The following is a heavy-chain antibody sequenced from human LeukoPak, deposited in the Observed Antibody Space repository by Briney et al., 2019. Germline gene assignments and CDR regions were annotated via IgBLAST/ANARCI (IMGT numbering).Heavy chain of an antibody. D-gene: IGHD2-2*01. Sequence: SETLSLTCNVSGGSISSGGSRWSWIRQHPGKGLEWIGYIYYSGSTYYNPSLESRLTMSVDTSKNQFSLHLTSVTAADTAVYHCARAPLRYCSSNSCSCFDYWGQGTLVTVSS. V-gene: IGHV4-31*03. CDR3: ARAPLRYCSSNSCSCFDY. CDR2: IYYSGST. J-gene: IGHJ4*02. CDR1: GGSISSGGSR.